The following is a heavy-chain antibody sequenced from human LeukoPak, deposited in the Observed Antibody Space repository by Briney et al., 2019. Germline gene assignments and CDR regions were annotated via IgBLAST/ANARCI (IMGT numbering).Heavy chain of an antibody. J-gene: IGHJ4*02. CDR3: ARESYEKGSSSWYDS. D-gene: IGHD6-13*01. V-gene: IGHV4-4*07. Sequence: SETLSLTCTVSGGSISSYYWSWIRQPAGKGLEWIGRIYTSGSTNYNPSLKSRVTMSVDTSKNQFSLKLSSVTAADTAVYYCARESYEKGSSSWYDSWGQGTLVTVSP. CDR2: IYTSGST. CDR1: GGSISSYY.